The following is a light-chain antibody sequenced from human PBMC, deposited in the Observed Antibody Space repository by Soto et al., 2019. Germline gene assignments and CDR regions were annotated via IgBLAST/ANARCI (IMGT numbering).Light chain of an antibody. CDR3: CSYSGSSTLL. CDR1: SSDVGGYNF. V-gene: IGLV2-23*01. Sequence: QSALTQPASVSGSPGQSITISCTGTSSDVGGYNFVSWYQQHPGKAPKLMIYEGSERPSGVSNRFSGSKSGNTASLTISGLQAEDEADYYCCSYSGSSTLLFGGGTKVTVL. J-gene: IGLJ2*01. CDR2: EGS.